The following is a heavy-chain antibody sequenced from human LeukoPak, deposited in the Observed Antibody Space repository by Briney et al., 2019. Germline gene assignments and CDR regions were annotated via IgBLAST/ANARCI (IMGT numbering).Heavy chain of an antibody. CDR1: GFTFSSYA. CDR3: ARGYLGSYYPYYYYMDV. D-gene: IGHD3-10*01. Sequence: GGSLRLSCAASGFTFSSYAMHWVRQAPGKGLEWVAVISYDGSNKYYADSVKGRFTISRDNAKNSLYLQMNSLRVEDTAIYYCARGYLGSYYPYYYYMDVWGRGTTVTVSS. CDR2: ISYDGSNK. J-gene: IGHJ6*03. V-gene: IGHV3-30-3*01.